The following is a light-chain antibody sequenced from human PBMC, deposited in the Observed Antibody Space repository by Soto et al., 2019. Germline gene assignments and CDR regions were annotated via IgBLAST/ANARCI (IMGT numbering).Light chain of an antibody. V-gene: IGKV2-30*01. CDR2: QVS. J-gene: IGKJ1*01. Sequence: DVVMTQSPLSLSVTLRQPASISCRSSQGLVYSDGNTFLNWFHQRPGQSPRRLIYQVSNRDSGVPDRFSGSGSGTDYPLTISGVEAEDVGIYYCVQGTHWPWTFGQGTKVEIK. CDR3: VQGTHWPWT. CDR1: QGLVYSDGNTF.